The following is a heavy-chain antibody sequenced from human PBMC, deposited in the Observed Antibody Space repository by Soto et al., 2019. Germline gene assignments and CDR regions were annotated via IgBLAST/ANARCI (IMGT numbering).Heavy chain of an antibody. D-gene: IGHD2-15*01. V-gene: IGHV3-30*18. CDR3: AKESDIVVVVAATPLDY. J-gene: IGHJ4*02. CDR1: GFTFSSYG. Sequence: GGSLRLSCAASGFTFSSYGMHWVRQAPGKGLEWVAVISYDGSNKYYADSVKGRFTISRDNSKNTLYLQMNSLRAEDTAVYYCAKESDIVVVVAATPLDYWGQGTLVTVSS. CDR2: ISYDGSNK.